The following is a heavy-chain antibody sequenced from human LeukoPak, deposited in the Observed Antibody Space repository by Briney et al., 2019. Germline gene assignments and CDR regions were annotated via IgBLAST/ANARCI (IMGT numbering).Heavy chain of an antibody. CDR2: IYSGGST. J-gene: IGHJ4*02. CDR1: GFTVSTYY. CDR3: ARGLGYCTSTTCLLPFEH. Sequence: GGSLRLSCAASGFTVSTYYMIWVRQAPGKGLECVSVIYSGGSTYYADSVKGRFTVSRDNSKNTLYLQMDSLRAEDTAMYYCARGLGYCTSTTCLLPFEHWGQGTLVTVSS. D-gene: IGHD2-8*01. V-gene: IGHV3-53*01.